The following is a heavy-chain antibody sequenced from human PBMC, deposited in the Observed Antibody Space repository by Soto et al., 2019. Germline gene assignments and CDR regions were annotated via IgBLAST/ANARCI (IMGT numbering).Heavy chain of an antibody. CDR3: AKDRRAGGNSAFYFDF. V-gene: IGHV3-23*01. D-gene: IGHD3-16*01. J-gene: IGHJ4*02. Sequence: GGSLRLSCAASGFKFSNYGMGWVRQAPGKGLEWVSLISATGGGTYYADSVKGRFTISRDNSHNTLYLQVHSLTAEDTAVYYCAKDRRAGGNSAFYFDFWGQGAQVTVSS. CDR1: GFKFSNYG. CDR2: ISATGGGT.